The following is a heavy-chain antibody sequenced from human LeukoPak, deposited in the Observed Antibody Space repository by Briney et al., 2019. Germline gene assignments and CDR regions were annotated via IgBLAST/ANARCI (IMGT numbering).Heavy chain of an antibody. J-gene: IGHJ6*03. CDR1: GYSISSGYY. CDR2: IYHSGRT. CDR3: ARDRYSYGPYYYYMDV. V-gene: IGHV4-38-2*02. Sequence: PSETLSLTCTVSGYSISSGYYWGWIRQPPGKGLEWIGSIYHSGRTFYNPSLKSRVTISVDTSKNQFSLKLSSVTAADTAVYYCARDRYSYGPYYYYMDVWGKGTTVTVSS. D-gene: IGHD5-18*01.